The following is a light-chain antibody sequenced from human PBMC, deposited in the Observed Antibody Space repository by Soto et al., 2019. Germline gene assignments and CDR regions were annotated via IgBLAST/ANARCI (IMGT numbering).Light chain of an antibody. Sequence: EIVLTQSPGTLSLSPGERATLSCRASQSVSNNYLAWYQQKPGQAPRLLIYGASNRATGIPDRFSGSGSGTHFTLTITGLQPADFATYYCQQNFSIPITFGQGTRLEIK. CDR2: GAS. V-gene: IGKV3-20*01. J-gene: IGKJ5*01. CDR1: QSVSNNY. CDR3: QQNFSIPIT.